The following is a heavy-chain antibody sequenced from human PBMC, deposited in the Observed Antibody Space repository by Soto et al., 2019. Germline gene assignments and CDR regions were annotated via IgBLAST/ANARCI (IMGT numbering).Heavy chain of an antibody. D-gene: IGHD6-13*01. J-gene: IGHJ4*02. Sequence: PSETLSLTCAVSGGSISSSNWWSWVRQPPGKGLEWIGEIYHSGSTNYNPSLKSRVTISVDKSKNQFSLKLSSVTAADTAVYYCARDFGSRVAAAVTFDYWGQGTLVTVSS. CDR2: IYHSGST. CDR3: ARDFGSRVAAAVTFDY. CDR1: GGSISSSNW. V-gene: IGHV4-4*02.